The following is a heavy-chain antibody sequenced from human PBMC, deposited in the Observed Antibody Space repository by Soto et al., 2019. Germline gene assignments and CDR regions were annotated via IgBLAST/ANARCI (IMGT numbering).Heavy chain of an antibody. D-gene: IGHD6-19*01. J-gene: IGHJ4*02. CDR3: VKGAWLDY. CDR1: GFTFSTLD. CDR2: ISGRDDSA. V-gene: IGHV3-23*01. Sequence: GRSLRLSCAASGFTFSTLDMSWVRQPPGKGLEWVSVISGRDDSANYADSVKGRFTISKDKSSNTLYLQMNNLRAEDTAVYYCVKGAWLDYWGQGTLVTVSS.